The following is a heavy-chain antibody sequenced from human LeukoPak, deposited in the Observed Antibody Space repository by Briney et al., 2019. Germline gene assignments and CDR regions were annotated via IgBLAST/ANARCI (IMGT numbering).Heavy chain of an antibody. Sequence: GGSLRLSCAASGFTFSSYSMNWVRQAPGKGLEWVSYISSSSTIYYADSVKGRFTISRDNAKNSLYLQMNSLRDEDTAVYYCARDGLKAGTTGGFDCWGQGTLVTVSS. CDR3: ARDGLKAGTTGGFDC. V-gene: IGHV3-48*02. CDR1: GFTFSSYS. CDR2: ISSSSTI. D-gene: IGHD1/OR15-1a*01. J-gene: IGHJ4*02.